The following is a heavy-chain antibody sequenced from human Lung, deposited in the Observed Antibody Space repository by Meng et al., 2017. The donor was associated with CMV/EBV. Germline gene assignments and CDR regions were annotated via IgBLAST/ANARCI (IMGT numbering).Heavy chain of an antibody. CDR1: GFMFSSYT. D-gene: IGHD5-12*01. J-gene: IGHJ4*02. Sequence: GESXKISCAASGFMFSSYTMNWVRQAPGRGLEWVSSISSSSAYIFYADSVKGRFAISRDNAKNSLNLQMHSLRAEDTALYYCARGDYSGYDVPDYWVQGTXVTVSS. CDR3: ARGDYSGYDVPDY. V-gene: IGHV3-21*06. CDR2: ISSSSAYI.